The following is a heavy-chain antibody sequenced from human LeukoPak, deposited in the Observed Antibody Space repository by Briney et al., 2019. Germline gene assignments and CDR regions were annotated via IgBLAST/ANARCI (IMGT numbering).Heavy chain of an antibody. V-gene: IGHV3-20*04. CDR3: ARGGWFGELLFDY. Sequence: GGSLRLSCAASGFTFDDYGMSWVRQAPGKGLEWVSGINWNGGSTGYADSVKGRLTISRDNAKNSLYLHMNSLRAEDTALYYCARGGWFGELLFDYWGQGTLVTVSS. CDR2: INWNGGST. D-gene: IGHD3-10*01. CDR1: GFTFDDYG. J-gene: IGHJ4*02.